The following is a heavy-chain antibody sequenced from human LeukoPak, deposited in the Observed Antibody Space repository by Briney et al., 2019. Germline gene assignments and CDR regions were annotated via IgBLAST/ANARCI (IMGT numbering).Heavy chain of an antibody. CDR1: GFTVSSNY. J-gene: IGHJ5*02. Sequence: GGSLRLSCAASGFTVSSNYMSWVRQAPGKGLEWVSVIYSGGSTYYADSVKGRLTISRDNSKNTPYLQMNSLRAEDTAVYYCARDGLNKFDPWGQGTLVTVSS. V-gene: IGHV3-66*02. CDR3: ARDGLNKFDP. CDR2: IYSGGST. D-gene: IGHD4/OR15-4a*01.